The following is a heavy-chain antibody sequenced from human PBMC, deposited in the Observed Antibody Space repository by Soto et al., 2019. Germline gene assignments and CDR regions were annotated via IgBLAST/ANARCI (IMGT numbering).Heavy chain of an antibody. Sequence: ASVKVSCKASGYTFTSYYMHWVRQAPGQGLEWMGIINPSGGSTSYAQKFQGRVTISRDNGKNSLFLQMNSLRDEDTAVYYCARVVVVIPPGYYYAMDVWGQGTTVTVSS. CDR3: ARVVVVIPPGYYYAMDV. J-gene: IGHJ6*02. V-gene: IGHV1-46*01. CDR2: INPSGGST. CDR1: GYTFTSYY. D-gene: IGHD3-22*01.